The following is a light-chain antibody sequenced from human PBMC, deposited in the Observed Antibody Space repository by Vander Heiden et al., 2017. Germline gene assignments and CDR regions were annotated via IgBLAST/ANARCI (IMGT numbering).Light chain of an antibody. CDR2: AAS. CDR1: QSISSY. J-gene: IGKJ3*01. Sequence: DIQMTQSPSSLSASVGDRVTITCRASQSISSYLNWYQQKPGKAPKLLIYAASSLQSGVPSRFSGSGYGTDFTLTISSLQPEDFATYYCQQSDSNSGLTFGHGTKVDIK. CDR3: QQSDSNSGLT. V-gene: IGKV1-39*01.